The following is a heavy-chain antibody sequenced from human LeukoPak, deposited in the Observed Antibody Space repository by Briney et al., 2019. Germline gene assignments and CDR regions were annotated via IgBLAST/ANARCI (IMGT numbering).Heavy chain of an antibody. CDR3: AKDRDY. CDR1: GFTFSSCA. CDR2: ISESGDAT. J-gene: IGHJ4*02. Sequence: PGGSLRLSCAASGFTFSSCAMSWGRQAPGKGLEWVSAISESGDATYYADSVRGRFTISRDNSKNTLYLQMNRLRVDDTAIYYCAKDRDYWGQGTLVTVSS. V-gene: IGHV3-23*01.